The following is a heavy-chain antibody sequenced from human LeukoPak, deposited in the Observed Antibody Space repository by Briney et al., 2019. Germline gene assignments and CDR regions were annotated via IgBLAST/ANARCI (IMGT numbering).Heavy chain of an antibody. CDR3: ARLEYYYGSGSSRIWYFDL. CDR1: GVSISSDGYY. V-gene: IGHV4-31*03. CDR2: ISYSGGT. Sequence: PSQTLSLTCTVSGVSISSDGYYWSWVRQHPEKGLVWIGYISYSGGTLYNPSLKSRVTISVDTSKNQFSLKLSSVTAADTAVYYCARLEYYYGSGSSRIWYFDLWGRGTLVTVSS. D-gene: IGHD3-10*01. J-gene: IGHJ2*01.